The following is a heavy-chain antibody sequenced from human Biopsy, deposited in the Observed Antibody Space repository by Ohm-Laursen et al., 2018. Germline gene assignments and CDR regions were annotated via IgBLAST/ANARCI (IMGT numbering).Heavy chain of an antibody. CDR1: GGYISHYY. V-gene: IGHV4-4*07. CDR2: IYITGET. D-gene: IGHD3-10*01. J-gene: IGHJ5*02. CDR3: ARAPPLIRGVVESWFDP. Sequence: TLSLTCTVSGGYISHYYWTWIRQPAGQGLEWIGRIYITGETDYNPSLKSRVTMSVDSSKKQFSLKLKSVTAADTAIYYCARAPPLIRGVVESWFDPWGQGILVIVSS.